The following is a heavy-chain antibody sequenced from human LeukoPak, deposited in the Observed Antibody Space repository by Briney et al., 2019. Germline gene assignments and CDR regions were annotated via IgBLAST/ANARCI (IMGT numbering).Heavy chain of an antibody. V-gene: IGHV1-8*01. CDR2: MNPNSGNT. CDR1: GYTFTSYD. Sequence: ASVKVSCKASGYTFTSYDINWVRQATGQGLEWMGWMNPNSGNTGYAQKFQGRVTMTRNTSISTAHMELSSLRSEDTAVYYWAMVLGGIYYSGMDVWGQGPTVTVSS. CDR3: AMVLGGIYYSGMDV. J-gene: IGHJ6*02. D-gene: IGHD3-10*01.